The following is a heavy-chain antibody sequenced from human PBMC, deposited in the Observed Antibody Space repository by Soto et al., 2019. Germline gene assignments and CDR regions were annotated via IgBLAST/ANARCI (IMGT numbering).Heavy chain of an antibody. CDR2: SSESGST. CDR1: GQSFSGHS. CDR3: ARGSGIVALPGELEDINYDF. D-gene: IGHD1-1*01. Sequence: QVQLQQWGAGLVKPSETLSLSCAVYGQSFSGHSWAWIRQPPGKGLEWIGESSESGSTYYNPSLKSRVTISTDTSKNQFSLKLHSVTAADTAAYFCARGSGIVALPGELEDINYDFWGQGTLVNVSS. J-gene: IGHJ4*02. V-gene: IGHV4-34*01.